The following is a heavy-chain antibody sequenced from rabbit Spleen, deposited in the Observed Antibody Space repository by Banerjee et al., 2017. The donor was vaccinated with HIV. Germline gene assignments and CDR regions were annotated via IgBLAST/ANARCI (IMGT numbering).Heavy chain of an antibody. CDR3: ARDTSSSFSSYGMDL. CDR2: IWGGSNGAT. D-gene: IGHD1-1*01. Sequence: QEQLVESGGGLVQPGASLTLTCTASGFSFSSSYDMCWVRQAPGKGLEWIACIWGGSNGATYYASWAKGRFTISKTSSTTVDLKMTRLTAADTATYFCARDTSSSFSSYGMDLWGQGTLVTVS. V-gene: IGHV1S45*01. J-gene: IGHJ6*01. CDR1: GFSFSSSYD.